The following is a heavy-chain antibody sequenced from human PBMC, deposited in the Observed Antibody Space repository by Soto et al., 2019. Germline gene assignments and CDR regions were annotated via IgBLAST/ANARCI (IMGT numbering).Heavy chain of an antibody. Sequence: QVQLVQSGAEVKKPGASVKVSCKASGYTFTSYGISWVRQAPGQGLEWMGWISAYNGNTNYAQKLQGRVTMTTDTXKSTDYMELRSLRSDDTAVYYCARVWFGELPGVLEYWGQGTLVTVSS. CDR1: GYTFTSYG. J-gene: IGHJ4*02. D-gene: IGHD3-10*01. CDR2: ISAYNGNT. CDR3: ARVWFGELPGVLEY. V-gene: IGHV1-18*01.